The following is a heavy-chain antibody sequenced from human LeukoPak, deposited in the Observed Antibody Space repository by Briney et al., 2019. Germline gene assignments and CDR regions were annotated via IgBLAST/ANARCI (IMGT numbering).Heavy chain of an antibody. V-gene: IGHV1-69*04. CDR1: GGTFSSYA. CDR3: AKDSGSSSRVSDTFDY. J-gene: IGHJ4*02. CDR2: IIPILGIA. Sequence: ASVKVSCKASGGTFSSYAISWVRQAPGQGLEWMGRIIPILGIANYAQKFQGRVTITADKSTSTAYMELSSLRSEDTALYYCAKDSGSSSRVSDTFDYWGQGTLVTVSS. D-gene: IGHD6-13*01.